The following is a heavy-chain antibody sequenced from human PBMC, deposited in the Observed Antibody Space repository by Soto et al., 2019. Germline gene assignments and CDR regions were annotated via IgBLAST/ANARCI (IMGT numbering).Heavy chain of an antibody. V-gene: IGHV3-66*01. CDR2: IYSGGDT. D-gene: IGHD4-17*01. CDR3: ATRMTTAPY. J-gene: IGHJ4*02. CDR1: GFAVSANY. Sequence: EAHLVGSGGGLVQPGGSLRLSCAASGFAVSANYLSWVRQAPGKGLEWVSLIYSGGDTDYADSVRGRFTISIDKSKNTLYLQMNSLKAEDTAVYYCATRMTTAPYWGQGALVNVSS.